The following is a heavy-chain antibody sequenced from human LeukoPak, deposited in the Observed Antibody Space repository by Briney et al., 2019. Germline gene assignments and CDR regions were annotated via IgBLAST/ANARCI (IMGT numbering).Heavy chain of an antibody. CDR2: IYTTRTA. V-gene: IGHV4-4*07. J-gene: IGHJ4*02. D-gene: IGHD3-22*01. CDR1: GGFISGSY. Sequence: PSETLSLTCTVSGGFISGSYWSWIRQPAGKGLEWIGRIYTTRTANYNPSLTSRVTMSVDTSKKQLSLKLSSVTAADTAVYYCARGPWLPSYYFDYWGQGTLVTVSS. CDR3: ARGPWLPSYYFDY.